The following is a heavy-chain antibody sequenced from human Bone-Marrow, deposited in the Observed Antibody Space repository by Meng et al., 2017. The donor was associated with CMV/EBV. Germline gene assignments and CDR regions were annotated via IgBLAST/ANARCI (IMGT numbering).Heavy chain of an antibody. CDR2: ISYDGSNK. D-gene: IGHD2-2*02. Sequence: GGSLRLSCAASGFTFSSYAMHWVRQAPGKGLEWVAVISYDGSNKYYADSVKGRFTISRDNSKNTLYLQMNSLRAEDTAVYYCARSSCSSTSCYTLDCWGQGTLVTVSS. J-gene: IGHJ4*02. CDR3: ARSSCSSTSCYTLDC. V-gene: IGHV3-30-3*01. CDR1: GFTFSSYA.